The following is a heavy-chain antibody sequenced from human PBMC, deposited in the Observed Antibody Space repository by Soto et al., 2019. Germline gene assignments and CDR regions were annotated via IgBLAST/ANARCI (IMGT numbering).Heavy chain of an antibody. J-gene: IGHJ3*01. CDR1: GDTFSTYA. Sequence: QVQRVQSGAEVKKPGSSVRVSCKASGDTFSTYAITWVRQAPGQGLEWMGGIIPLFGRTNYAPKLQGRVTITADESTSTVYMELSSLRSGDTAIYYCARGVVVVATTPREDAFDVWGQGTMVTVSA. D-gene: IGHD2-15*01. V-gene: IGHV1-69*12. CDR3: ARGVVVVATTPREDAFDV. CDR2: IIPLFGRT.